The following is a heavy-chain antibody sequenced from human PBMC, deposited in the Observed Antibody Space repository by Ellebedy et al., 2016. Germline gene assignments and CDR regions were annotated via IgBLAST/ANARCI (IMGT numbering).Heavy chain of an antibody. CDR2: IIPSFATA. CDR1: GGTFSTAA. Sequence: SVKVSCXASGGTFSTAAISWVRQAPGQGLEWMGGIIPSFATASYAQKFKGRMTIVADASTTTASMKLSSLTSEDTAVYFCARDDIVPAALSGDSWGQGTLVIVSS. J-gene: IGHJ4*02. V-gene: IGHV1-69*13. CDR3: ARDDIVPAALSGDS. D-gene: IGHD2-15*01.